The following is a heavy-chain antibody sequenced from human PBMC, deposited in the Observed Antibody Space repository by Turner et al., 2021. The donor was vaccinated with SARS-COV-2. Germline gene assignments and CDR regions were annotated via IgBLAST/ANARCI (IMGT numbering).Heavy chain of an antibody. D-gene: IGHD3-22*01. CDR3: ARGTYYYDSVYSGTNWFDP. V-gene: IGHV3-21*01. CDR2: SSSSSSYI. J-gene: IGHJ5*02. CDR1: GFTFSSYT. Sequence: EVQLVESGGGLVKPGGSLRLSCAASGFTFSSYTMYWVRQAPGKGLEWVSSSSSSSSYIYYADSVKGRFTISRDNAKNSLYLQMNSLRAEDTAVYYCARGTYYYDSVYSGTNWFDPWGQGTLVTVSS.